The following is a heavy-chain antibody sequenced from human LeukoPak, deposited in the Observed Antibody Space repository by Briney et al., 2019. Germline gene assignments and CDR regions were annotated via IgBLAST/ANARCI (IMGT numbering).Heavy chain of an antibody. CDR3: ARVEMVYAHYYYYYMDV. D-gene: IGHD2-8*01. CDR2: IKQDGSEK. CDR1: GFTFSSYW. V-gene: IGHV3-7*01. J-gene: IGHJ6*03. Sequence: GGSLRLSCAASGFTFSSYWMSWVRQAPGKGLEWVANIKQDGSEKYYVDSVKGRFTISRDNAKNSLYLQMSSLRAEDTAVYYCARVEMVYAHYYYYYMDVWGKGTTVTVSS.